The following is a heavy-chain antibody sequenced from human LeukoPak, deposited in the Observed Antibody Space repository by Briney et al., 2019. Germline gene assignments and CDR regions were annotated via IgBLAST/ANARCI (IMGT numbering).Heavy chain of an antibody. V-gene: IGHV3-20*04. J-gene: IGHJ6*03. CDR1: GFTFDDYG. Sequence: PGGSLRLPCAASGFTFDDYGMSWVRQAPGKGLEWVSGINWNGGSTGYADSVKGRFTISRDNAKNSLYLQMNSLRAEDTALYYCARHMGSATDYYYYYYMDVWGKGTTVTVSS. CDR2: INWNGGST. D-gene: IGHD2-2*01. CDR3: ARHMGSATDYYYYYYMDV.